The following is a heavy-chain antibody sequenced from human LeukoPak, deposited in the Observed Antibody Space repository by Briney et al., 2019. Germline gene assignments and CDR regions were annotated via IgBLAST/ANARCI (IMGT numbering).Heavy chain of an antibody. J-gene: IGHJ4*02. CDR3: AEGYGGLTGYYSPVDY. D-gene: IGHD3-9*01. V-gene: IGHV3-23*01. CDR2: ISGSGGST. CDR1: GFTFSSYA. Sequence: GGSLRLSCAASGFTFSSYAMSWVRQAPGKGLEWVPAISGSGGSTYYADSVKGRFTISRDNSKNTLYLQMNSLRAEDTAVYYCAEGYGGLTGYYSPVDYWGQGTLVTVSS.